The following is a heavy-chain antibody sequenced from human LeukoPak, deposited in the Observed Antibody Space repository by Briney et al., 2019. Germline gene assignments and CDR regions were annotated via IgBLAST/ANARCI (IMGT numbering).Heavy chain of an antibody. CDR1: DDSISSYY. D-gene: IGHD2-15*01. J-gene: IGHJ4*02. CDR3: ARDIEGYCSGGSCYSRDY. V-gene: IGHV4-59*12. Sequence: SETLSLTCRVSDDSISSYYWNWIRQPPGKPLEWIGYTHYSGNTNYNPSLKSRVTTLVDMSKNQFSLKLSSVTAADTAVYYCARDIEGYCSGGSCYSRDYWGQGTLVTVSS. CDR2: THYSGNT.